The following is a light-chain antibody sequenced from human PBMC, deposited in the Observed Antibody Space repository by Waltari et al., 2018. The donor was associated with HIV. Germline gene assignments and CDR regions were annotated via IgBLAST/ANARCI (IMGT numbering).Light chain of an antibody. J-gene: IGKJ2*01. V-gene: IGKV3-15*01. CDR2: GAA. Sequence: EIVLTQSPATLSVSPGERATLSCRASQSVSSNLAWYQQQPGQAPRLLIYGAATRATGVPARFSGSGSGTEFTLTISSLQSEDFAVYYCQQYINRPPYTFGQGTKLEI. CDR3: QQYINRPPYT. CDR1: QSVSSN.